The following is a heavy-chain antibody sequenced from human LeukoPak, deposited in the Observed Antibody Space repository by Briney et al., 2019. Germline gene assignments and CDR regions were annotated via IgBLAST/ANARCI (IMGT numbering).Heavy chain of an antibody. Sequence: ASVKVFCKASGYTFTAYYMHWVRQAPGQGLEWMGWINPNSGGTNYAQKFQGRVTMTRDTSISTAYMELSRLRSDDTAVYYCARVTYDSSGHYYPTFDYWGQGTLVTVSS. J-gene: IGHJ4*02. CDR2: INPNSGGT. V-gene: IGHV1-2*02. CDR3: ARVTYDSSGHYYPTFDY. D-gene: IGHD3-22*01. CDR1: GYTFTAYY.